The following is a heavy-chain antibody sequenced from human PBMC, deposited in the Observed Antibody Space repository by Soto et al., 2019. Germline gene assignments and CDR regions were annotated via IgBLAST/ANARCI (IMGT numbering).Heavy chain of an antibody. D-gene: IGHD6-13*01. CDR2: ISSSGSTI. V-gene: IGHV3-11*01. J-gene: IGHJ5*02. CDR1: GFTFSDYY. Sequence: GGSLRLSCAASGFTFSDYYMSWIRQAPGKGLEWVSYISSSGSTIYYADSVKGRFTISRDNAKNSLYLQMNSLRAEDTAVYYCARDYRPIAADGTGFDPWGQGTLVTVAS. CDR3: ARDYRPIAADGTGFDP.